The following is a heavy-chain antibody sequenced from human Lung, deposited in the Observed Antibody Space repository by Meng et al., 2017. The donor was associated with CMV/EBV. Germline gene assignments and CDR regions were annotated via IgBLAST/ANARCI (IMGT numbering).Heavy chain of an antibody. CDR3: ARGCTNTNCYKSDFDY. Sequence: SCAASGFTFSRYWMSWVRQAPGKGLVWVSRINGDGSSTTYADSVKGRFTISRDNAKNTLYLQMNSLRAEDTAVYYCARGCTNTNCYKSDFDYWGQGTXV. CDR1: GFTFSRYW. V-gene: IGHV3-74*01. CDR2: INGDGSST. D-gene: IGHD2-2*02. J-gene: IGHJ4*02.